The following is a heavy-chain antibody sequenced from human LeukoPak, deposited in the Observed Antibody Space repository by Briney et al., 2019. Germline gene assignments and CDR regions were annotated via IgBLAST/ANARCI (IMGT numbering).Heavy chain of an antibody. CDR3: ARDLLVGGTTFDY. D-gene: IGHD1-26*01. CDR2: INPNSGGT. V-gene: IGHV1-2*02. CDR1: GYTFTGYY. J-gene: IGHJ4*02. Sequence: ASVKVSCKASGYTFTGYYMHWVRQAPGQGLEWMGWINPNSGGTNYAQKFQGRVTMTRDTSISTAYMELSRLRSDDTAVYYCARDLLVGGTTFDYWGQGTLVTVSS.